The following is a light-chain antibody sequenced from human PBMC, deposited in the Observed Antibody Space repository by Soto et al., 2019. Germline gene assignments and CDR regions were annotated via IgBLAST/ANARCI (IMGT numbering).Light chain of an antibody. Sequence: EIVLTQSPGTLSLSPGDRATLSCRASQSVSSSYLAWYQQKPGQAPRLLIYGASSRATGIPGRFSGSGSGTDFTLTLSRLEPEDFAVYYCQQYASSPLYSFGQGTTLQI. V-gene: IGKV3-20*01. CDR2: GAS. CDR1: QSVSSSY. CDR3: QQYASSPLYS. J-gene: IGKJ2*03.